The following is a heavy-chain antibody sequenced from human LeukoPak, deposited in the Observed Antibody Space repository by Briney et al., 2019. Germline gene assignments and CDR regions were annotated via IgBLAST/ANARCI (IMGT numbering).Heavy chain of an antibody. Sequence: SETLSLTCTVSGGSISGYYWSWIRQPPGKGLEWIAYIYYNGATNYNPSLKSRVTISVDTSKNQFSLKLTSVTAADTAVYYCARRRCSSTNCYSSLDYWGQGTLVTVSS. CDR2: IYYNGAT. CDR1: GGSISGYY. CDR3: ARRRCSSTNCYSSLDY. V-gene: IGHV4-59*08. D-gene: IGHD2-2*01. J-gene: IGHJ4*02.